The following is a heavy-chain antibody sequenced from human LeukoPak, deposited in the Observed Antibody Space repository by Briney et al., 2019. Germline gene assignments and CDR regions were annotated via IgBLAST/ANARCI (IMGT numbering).Heavy chain of an antibody. CDR2: INHSGST. J-gene: IGHJ5*02. V-gene: IGHV4-34*01. Sequence: SETLSLTCAVYGGSFSGYYWSWIRQPPGKGLEWIGEINHSGSTNYSPSLKSRVTISVDTSKNQFSLKLSSVTAADTAVYYCAREPDGGAYDILTAWGQGTLVTVSS. CDR1: GGSFSGYY. D-gene: IGHD3-9*01. CDR3: AREPDGGAYDILTA.